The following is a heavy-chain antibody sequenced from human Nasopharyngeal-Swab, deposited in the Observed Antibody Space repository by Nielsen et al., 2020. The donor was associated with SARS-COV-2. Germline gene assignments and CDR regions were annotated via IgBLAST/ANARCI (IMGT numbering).Heavy chain of an antibody. V-gene: IGHV3-23*01. CDR3: AKNPPFSDYFDY. J-gene: IGHJ4*02. CDR2: ISGSGGGT. Sequence: WSRQPPGKGLEWVSAISGSGGGTYYADSVKGRFTISRDNSKNTLYLQMNSLRAEDTAVYYCAKNPPFSDYFDYWGQGTLVTVSS.